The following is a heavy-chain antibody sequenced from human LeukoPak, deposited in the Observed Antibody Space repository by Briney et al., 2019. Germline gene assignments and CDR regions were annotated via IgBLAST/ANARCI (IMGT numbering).Heavy chain of an antibody. CDR1: GFTFSSYA. CDR3: AKNTYYYESSGYYYFDF. J-gene: IGHJ4*02. CDR2: ISYDGSNK. D-gene: IGHD3-22*01. V-gene: IGHV3-30*04. Sequence: GGSLRLSCAASGFTFSSYAMHWVRQAPGKGLEWVAVISYDGSNKYYADSVKGRFTISRDNSKNTLYLQMNSLRAEDTAVYYCAKNTYYYESSGYYYFDFWGQGTLVTVSS.